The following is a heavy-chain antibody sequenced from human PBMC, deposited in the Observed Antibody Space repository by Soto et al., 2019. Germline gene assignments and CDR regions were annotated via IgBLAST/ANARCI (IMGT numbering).Heavy chain of an antibody. CDR1: GYTFTSYG. D-gene: IGHD3-22*01. CDR3: ARDVSLRGVVVINLDY. V-gene: IGHV1-18*01. J-gene: IGHJ4*02. CDR2: ISAYNGNT. Sequence: QVQLVQSGAEVKKPGASVKVSCKASGYTFTSYGISWVRQAPGQGLEWMGWISAYNGNTHYAQKLQGRVTMTTDTSTSTAYMELRSLRSDDTAVYYCARDVSLRGVVVINLDYWGQGTLVTVSS.